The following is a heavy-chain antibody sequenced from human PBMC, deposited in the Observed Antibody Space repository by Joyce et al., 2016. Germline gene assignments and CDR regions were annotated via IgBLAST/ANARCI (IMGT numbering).Heavy chain of an antibody. CDR1: GFTFSDYE. CDR2: IGTAGDP. J-gene: IGHJ3*02. Sequence: EVQLVEAGGALVQPGGSLRLSCAASGFTFSDYEIHWVRQTTGKGLEWVYAIGTAGDPYYAGAVKGRFTISRENAKSSLVRQMNSLRAEDTAVYYCARERGGGMSAFDIWGQGTMVTVSS. V-gene: IGHV3-13*05. CDR3: ARERGGGMSAFDI. D-gene: IGHD3-16*01.